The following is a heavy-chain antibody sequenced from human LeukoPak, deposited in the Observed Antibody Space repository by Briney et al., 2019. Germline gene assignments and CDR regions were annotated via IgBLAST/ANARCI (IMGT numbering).Heavy chain of an antibody. V-gene: IGHV3-30*03. D-gene: IGHD3-22*01. CDR3: ARLHDSSGYYAQKYYYYYYMDV. CDR2: ISHDGSNK. CDR1: GFTFSSYG. J-gene: IGHJ6*03. Sequence: GGSLRLSCVVSGFTFSSYGMHWVRQAPGKGLEWVAFISHDGSNKYYADSVKGRFTISRDNPKNSLYLQMNSLRAEDTAVYYCARLHDSSGYYAQKYYYYYYMDVWGKGTTVTVSS.